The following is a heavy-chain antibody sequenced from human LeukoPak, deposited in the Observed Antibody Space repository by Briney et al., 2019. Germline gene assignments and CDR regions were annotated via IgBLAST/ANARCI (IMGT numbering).Heavy chain of an antibody. CDR3: AIVMYYYDSSGYLDY. D-gene: IGHD3-22*01. CDR2: ISAYNGNT. J-gene: IGHJ4*02. Sequence: GASVKVSCKASGYTFTSYGISWVRQAPGQGLEWMGWISAYNGNTNYAQKLQGRVTMTTDTSTSTAYMELRSLRSDDTAVYYCAIVMYYYDSSGYLDYWGQGTLVTVSS. CDR1: GYTFTSYG. V-gene: IGHV1-18*01.